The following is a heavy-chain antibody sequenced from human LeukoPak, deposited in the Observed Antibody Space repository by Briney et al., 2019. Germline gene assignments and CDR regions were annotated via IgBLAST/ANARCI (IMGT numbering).Heavy chain of an antibody. D-gene: IGHD2-15*01. CDR1: GNTFTTYS. J-gene: IGHJ4*02. CDR3: AREVVRHYFDY. CDR2: INPTSGST. Sequence: ASVKVSCKASGNTFTTYSVHWVRQAPGQGLEWMGMINPTSGSTGYAQKFQGRVTMTGDTSTTIVFMELSSLRSEDTAVYFCAREVVRHYFDYWGQGTLAIVSS. V-gene: IGHV1-46*01.